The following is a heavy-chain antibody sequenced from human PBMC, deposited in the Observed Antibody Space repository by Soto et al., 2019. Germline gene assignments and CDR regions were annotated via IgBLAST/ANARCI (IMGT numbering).Heavy chain of an antibody. J-gene: IGHJ4*02. Sequence: VPLVESGGALVQPGGSLRLSCATSGFTFTHYWMNWVGQAPGKGLEWVANINIDGTEKYYGDSVKGRFAISRDNAKNSLYLQMDSLRDEDMAVYYCARNRGWEMLEYWGQGTLVTVYS. CDR2: INIDGTEK. D-gene: IGHD6-19*01. CDR3: ARNRGWEMLEY. V-gene: IGHV3-7*01. CDR1: GFTFTHYW.